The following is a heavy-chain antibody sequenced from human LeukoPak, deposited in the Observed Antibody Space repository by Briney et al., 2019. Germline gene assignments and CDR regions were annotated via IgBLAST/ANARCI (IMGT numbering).Heavy chain of an antibody. D-gene: IGHD2-15*01. CDR2: ISGSGGST. CDR1: GFTFSIYA. V-gene: IGHV3-23*01. Sequence: PGGSLRLSCAASGFTFSIYAMSWVRQAPGKGLEWVSAISGSGGSTYYADSVKGRFTISRDSSKNTLYLQMNSLRAEDTAVYYCAKLSRRVVVAANDYWGKETLVPVPS. CDR3: AKLSRRVVVAANDY. J-gene: IGHJ4*02.